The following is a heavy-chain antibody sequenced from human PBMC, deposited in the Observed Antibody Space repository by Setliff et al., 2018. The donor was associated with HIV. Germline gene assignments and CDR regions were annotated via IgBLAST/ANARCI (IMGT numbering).Heavy chain of an antibody. CDR2: IKQDGSEK. V-gene: IGHV3-7*04. D-gene: IGHD3-3*01. CDR3: LRERNFWSRSPG. Sequence: GGSLRLSCTASGFTFSRYWMSWVRQAPGKGLEWVANIKQDGSEKYYVDSVKGRFTISRDNAKNSLSPQMNSLRAEDTAVYYCLRERNFWSRSPGWGQGTLVTVSS. J-gene: IGHJ4*02. CDR1: GFTFSRYW.